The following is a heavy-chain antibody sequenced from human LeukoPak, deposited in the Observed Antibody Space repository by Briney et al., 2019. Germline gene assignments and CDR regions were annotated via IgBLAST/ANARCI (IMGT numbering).Heavy chain of an antibody. Sequence: GGSLRLSCAASGFTFSSYAMSWVRQAPGKGLDWVSAISGSGTTAYYADSVKGRFTISRDISKNTLYLQMNSLRAEDTAVYYCAKPLSAASGTDFHYWGQGTLVTVSS. CDR2: ISGSGTTA. CDR1: GFTFSSYA. J-gene: IGHJ4*02. CDR3: AKPLSAASGTDFHY. V-gene: IGHV3-23*01. D-gene: IGHD6-13*01.